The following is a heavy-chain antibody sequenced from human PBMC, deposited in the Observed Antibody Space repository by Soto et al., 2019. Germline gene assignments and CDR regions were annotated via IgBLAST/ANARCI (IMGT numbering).Heavy chain of an antibody. CDR2: ISAYNGNT. Sequence: ASVKVSCKASGYTFTSYGISWVRQAPGQGLEWMGWISAYNGNTNYAQKLQGRVTMTTDTSTSTAYMELRSLRSDDTAVYYCARVVEWELPYYFDYWGQGTLVTVSS. CDR1: GYTFTSYG. D-gene: IGHD1-26*01. CDR3: ARVVEWELPYYFDY. V-gene: IGHV1-18*04. J-gene: IGHJ4*02.